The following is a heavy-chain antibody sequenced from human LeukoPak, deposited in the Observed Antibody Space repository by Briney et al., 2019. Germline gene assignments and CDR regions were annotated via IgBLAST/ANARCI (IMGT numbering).Heavy chain of an antibody. V-gene: IGHV1-2*02. CDR3: ARDQKQQLVQSAFDI. J-gene: IGHJ3*02. CDR1: GYTFTGYY. CDR2: INPNSGGT. Sequence: ASVKVSCKASGYTFTGYYMHWVRQAPGQGLEWMGWINPNSGGTNYAQKFQGRVTMTRDTSISTAYMELSRPRSDDTAVYYCARDQKQQLVQSAFDIWGQGTMVTVSS. D-gene: IGHD6-13*01.